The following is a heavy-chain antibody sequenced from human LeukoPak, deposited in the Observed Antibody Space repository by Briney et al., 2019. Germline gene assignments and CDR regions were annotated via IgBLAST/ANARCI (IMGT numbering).Heavy chain of an antibody. CDR1: GFTFSSYA. J-gene: IGHJ4*02. CDR2: ISGSGSST. CDR3: AKDSWSDEPEDY. V-gene: IGHV3-23*01. D-gene: IGHD1-14*01. Sequence: PGGSLRPSCAASGFTFSSYAMNWVRQAPGKGLEWVSGISGSGSSTYYADSVKGRFTISRDNSKNTLYLQMNSLRAEDTAVYYCAKDSWSDEPEDYWGQGTLVTVSS.